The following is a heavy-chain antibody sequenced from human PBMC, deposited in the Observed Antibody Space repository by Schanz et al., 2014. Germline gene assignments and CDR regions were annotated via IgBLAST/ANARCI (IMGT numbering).Heavy chain of an antibody. Sequence: EVQLVESGGGLVQPGGSLRLSCAASGFTFSNYAMHWVRQAPGKGLEYVSAISANGGSTYHAPSVQGRFTISRDKSKNTLYLEMNSLRAEDTAVYYCASRSVYAPTWGQGILVTVSS. D-gene: IGHD2-8*01. CDR2: ISANGGST. CDR3: ASRSVYAPT. CDR1: GFTFSNYA. J-gene: IGHJ5*02. V-gene: IGHV3-64*01.